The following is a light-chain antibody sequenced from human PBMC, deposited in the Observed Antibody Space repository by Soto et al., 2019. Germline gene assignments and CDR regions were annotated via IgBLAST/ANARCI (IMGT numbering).Light chain of an antibody. J-gene: IGKJ2*01. CDR3: MQALQTPLYT. CDR1: QSLLHRNGYNY. Sequence: DIVMTQSPLSLPVTPGEPASISCRSSQSLLHRNGYNYLDWYLQRPGQSPQLLIYLGSNRASGVPDRFSGSGSGTDFTLKINRVEAEDVGVYYCMQALQTPLYTFGQGTRLEIK. CDR2: LGS. V-gene: IGKV2-28*01.